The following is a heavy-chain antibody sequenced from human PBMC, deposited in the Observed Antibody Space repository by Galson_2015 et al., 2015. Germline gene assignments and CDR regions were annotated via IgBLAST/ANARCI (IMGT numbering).Heavy chain of an antibody. CDR2: IYYSGST. D-gene: IGHD5-18*01. V-gene: IGHV4-59*01. J-gene: IGHJ4*02. CDR3: ARAVDTAVVDS. Sequence: GLEWIGYIYYSGSTNYNPSLKSRVTISVDTSKNQFSLKLSSVTAADTAVYYCARAVDTAVVDSWGQGTLVTVSS.